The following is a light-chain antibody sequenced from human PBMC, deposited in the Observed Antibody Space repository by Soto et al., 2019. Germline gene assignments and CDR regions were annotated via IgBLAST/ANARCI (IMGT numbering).Light chain of an antibody. V-gene: IGLV4-69*01. CDR2: LNTDGSH. J-gene: IGLJ2*01. Sequence: QPVLTQSPSASASLGASVKLTCTLSSGHSSYAIAWHQQQPEKGPRYLMKLNTDGSHSTGDGIPDRFSGSSSGAERYLTISGLQSEDEADYYCQTWGTGIRVFGGGTKLTVL. CDR3: QTWGTGIRV. CDR1: SGHSSYA.